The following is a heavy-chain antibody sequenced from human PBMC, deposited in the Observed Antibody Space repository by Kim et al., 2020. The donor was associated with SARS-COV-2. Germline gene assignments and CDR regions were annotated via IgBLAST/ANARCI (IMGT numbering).Heavy chain of an antibody. D-gene: IGHD3-10*01. CDR1: GFTFSSYG. J-gene: IGHJ3*02. Sequence: GGSLRLSCAASGFTFSSYGMHWVRQAPGKGLEWVAVISYDGSNKYYADSVKGRFTISRDNSKNTLYLQMNSLRAEDTAVYYCARNGILLFRIYDAFDIWGQGTMVTVSS. CDR3: ARNGILLFRIYDAFDI. V-gene: IGHV3-33*05. CDR2: ISYDGSNK.